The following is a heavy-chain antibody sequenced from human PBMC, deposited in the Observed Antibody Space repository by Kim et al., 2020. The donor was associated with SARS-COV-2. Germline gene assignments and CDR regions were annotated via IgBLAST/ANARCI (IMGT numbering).Heavy chain of an antibody. V-gene: IGHV3-48*02. CDR1: EFPFSSYS. CDR3: ARERGDRHYDILTGYYTEELGYFDY. D-gene: IGHD3-9*01. J-gene: IGHJ4*02. Sequence: GGSLRLSCAVSEFPFSSYSMNWVRQAPGKGLEWVSFISSSTTTIYYADSVRGRFTISRDNAKNSLYLQMNSLSDEDTAVYYCARERGDRHYDILTGYYTEELGYFDYWGQGTLVTVSS. CDR2: ISSSTTTI.